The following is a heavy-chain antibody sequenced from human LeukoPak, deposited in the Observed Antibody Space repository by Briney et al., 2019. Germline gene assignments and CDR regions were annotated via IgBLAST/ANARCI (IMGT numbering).Heavy chain of an antibody. CDR1: GGSISSYY. V-gene: IGHV4-59*01. CDR2: IYYSGST. Sequence: LETLSLTCTVSGGSISSYYWSWIRQPPGKGLEWIGYIYYSGSTNYNPSLKSRVTISVDTSKNQFSLKLSSVTAADTAVYYCAREIGDSSSWYGAYYYYYYMDVWGKGTTVTVSS. D-gene: IGHD6-13*01. J-gene: IGHJ6*03. CDR3: AREIGDSSSWYGAYYYYYYMDV.